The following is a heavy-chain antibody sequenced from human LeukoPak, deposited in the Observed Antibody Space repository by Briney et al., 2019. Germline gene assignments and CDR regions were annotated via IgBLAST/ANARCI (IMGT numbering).Heavy chain of an antibody. V-gene: IGHV5-10-1*01. CDR2: IDPSDSYT. Sequence: NLGESLKISCKGSGYSFTSYWISWVRPMPGKGLEWMGRIDPSDSYTNYSPSFQGHVTISADKSISTAYLQWSSLKASDTAMYYCAILHHSGYLDYFDYWGQGTLVTVSS. J-gene: IGHJ4*02. CDR1: GYSFTSYW. D-gene: IGHD5-12*01. CDR3: AILHHSGYLDYFDY.